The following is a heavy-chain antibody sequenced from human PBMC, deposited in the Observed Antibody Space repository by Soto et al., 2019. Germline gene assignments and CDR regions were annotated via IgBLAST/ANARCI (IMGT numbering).Heavy chain of an antibody. CDR3: AKVSVWWFDP. D-gene: IGHD1-20*01. V-gene: IGHV3-23*01. CDR1: GFTFNNYA. CDR2: IIGSGDKT. Sequence: GGSLRLSCAASGFTFNNYALSWVRQAPGKGLEWVSAIIGSGDKTYYADSAKGRFTISRDNSKNEVYLEMKRLRVEDTAIYFCAKVSVWWFDPWGQGTLVTVSS. J-gene: IGHJ5*02.